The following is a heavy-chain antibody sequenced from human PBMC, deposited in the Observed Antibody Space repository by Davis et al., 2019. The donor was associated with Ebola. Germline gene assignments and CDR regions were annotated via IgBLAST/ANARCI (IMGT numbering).Heavy chain of an antibody. V-gene: IGHV3-73*01. CDR3: ARTPYGRQGFDY. CDR2: IRSKANSYAT. D-gene: IGHD4-17*01. J-gene: IGHJ4*02. CDR1: GFTFSGSA. Sequence: GESLKISCAASGFTFSGSAMHWVRQASGKGLEWVDRIRSKANSYATAYAASVKGRFTISRDDSKNTAYLQMNSLKTEDTAVYYCARTPYGRQGFDYWGQGTLVTVSS.